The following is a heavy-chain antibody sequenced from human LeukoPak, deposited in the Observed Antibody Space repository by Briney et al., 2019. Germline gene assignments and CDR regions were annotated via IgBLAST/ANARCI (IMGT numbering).Heavy chain of an antibody. D-gene: IGHD2-15*01. CDR2: ISYDGSNK. Sequence: PGRSLRLSCAASGFTFSSYGMHWVRQAPGKGLEWVAVISYDGSNKYYADSVKGRFTISRDNSKNTLYLQMNSLRAEDTAVYYCARDGLRYCSGGSCYQDYWGQGTLVTVSS. CDR1: GFTFSSYG. V-gene: IGHV3-30*03. J-gene: IGHJ4*02. CDR3: ARDGLRYCSGGSCYQDY.